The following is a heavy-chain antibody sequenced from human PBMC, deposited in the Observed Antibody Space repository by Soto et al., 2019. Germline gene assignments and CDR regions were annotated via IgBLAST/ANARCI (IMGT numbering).Heavy chain of an antibody. CDR2: IYHSGST. CDR3: ARDLAVAGYYYYGMDV. J-gene: IGHJ6*02. V-gene: IGHV4-4*02. Sequence: SETLSLTCAVSGGSISSSNWWSWVRQPPGKGLEWIGEIYHSGSTNYNPSLKSRVTISVDKSKNQFSLKLSSVTAADTAVYYCARDLAVAGYYYYGMDVWGQGTKVTVSS. CDR1: GGSISSSNW. D-gene: IGHD6-19*01.